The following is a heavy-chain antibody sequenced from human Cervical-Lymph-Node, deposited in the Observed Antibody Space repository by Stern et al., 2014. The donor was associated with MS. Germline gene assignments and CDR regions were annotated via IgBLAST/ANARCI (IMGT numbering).Heavy chain of an antibody. Sequence: QVQLVQSGSEFKKPGASVKVSCKASGYTFTHYAMNWVRQAPGQGLEWIGWINTDTGEPTYAESLTGRFVFSMDTSVSTAYLQISSLKAEDSGMYYCARYSRGWSGENDYWGQGTLVTVSS. J-gene: IGHJ4*02. V-gene: IGHV7-4-1*02. CDR1: GYTFTHYA. CDR2: INTDTGEP. CDR3: ARYSRGWSGENDY. D-gene: IGHD6-19*01.